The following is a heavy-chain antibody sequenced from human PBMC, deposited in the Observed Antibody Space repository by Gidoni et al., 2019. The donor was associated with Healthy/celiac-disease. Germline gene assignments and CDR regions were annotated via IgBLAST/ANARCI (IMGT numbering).Heavy chain of an antibody. CDR2: INPSGGST. D-gene: IGHD2-15*01. Sequence: QVQLVPSGAEVKKPGASVKVSCNASGYTFTSYYMHWVRQAPGQGLEWMGIINPSGGSTSYAQKFQGRVTMTRDTSTSTVYMELSSLRSEDTAVYYCASGRAATLIDYWGQGTLVTVSS. CDR3: ASGRAATLIDY. V-gene: IGHV1-46*01. CDR1: GYTFTSYY. J-gene: IGHJ4*02.